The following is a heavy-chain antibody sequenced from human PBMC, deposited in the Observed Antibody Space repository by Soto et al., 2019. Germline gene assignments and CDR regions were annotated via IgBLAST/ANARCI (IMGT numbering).Heavy chain of an antibody. D-gene: IGHD6-13*01. V-gene: IGHV1-69*02. CDR1: GGTFSSYT. CDR2: IIPILGIA. CDR3: ARGPSIAAALGGHWFDP. J-gene: IGHJ5*02. Sequence: SVKVSCKASGGTFSSYTISWVRQAPGQGLEWMGRIIPILGIANYAQKFQGRVTITADKSTSTAYMELSSLRSEDTAVYYCARGPSIAAALGGHWFDPWGQGTLVTVSS.